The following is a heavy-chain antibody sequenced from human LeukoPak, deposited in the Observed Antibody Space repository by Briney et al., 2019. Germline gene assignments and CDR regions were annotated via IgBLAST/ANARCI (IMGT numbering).Heavy chain of an antibody. J-gene: IGHJ4*02. Sequence: AGGSRRLSCAASGFTFSSYGMHWVRKAPGKGLEWVAVIWFVGSNKYYADSVKGRFTISRDNSKDTLYLQMNSLRAEDTAVYYCARGAGSYYYDSSGYYADYDDWGQGTLVTVSA. CDR2: IWFVGSNK. CDR3: ARGAGSYYYDSSGYYADYDD. CDR1: GFTFSSYG. D-gene: IGHD3-22*01. V-gene: IGHV3-33*01.